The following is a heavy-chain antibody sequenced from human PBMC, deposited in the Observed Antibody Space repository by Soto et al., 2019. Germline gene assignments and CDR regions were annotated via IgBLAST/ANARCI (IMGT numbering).Heavy chain of an antibody. V-gene: IGHV1-46*01. CDR2: INPHGGST. CDR3: ARSSGGNFGIIIEGTNWFDP. CDR1: RDTFTSYY. J-gene: IGHJ5*02. D-gene: IGHD1-26*01. Sequence: ASVKVSCKAPRDTFTSYYINWVRQAPGQGLEWMGVINPHGGSTAYAQKFKGRVTLTRDTSASTVYMEVSSLTSEDTAMYYCARSSGGNFGIIIEGTNWFDPWGQGTRSTVSS.